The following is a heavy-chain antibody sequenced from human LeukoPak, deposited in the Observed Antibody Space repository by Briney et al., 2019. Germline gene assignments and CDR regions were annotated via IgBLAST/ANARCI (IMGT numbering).Heavy chain of an antibody. D-gene: IGHD1-1*01. CDR3: ARWNRSWFDP. CDR1: GGSISSGSYY. Sequence: SETLSLTCTVSGGSISSGSYYWSWIRQPAGKGLEWIGRIYTSGSTNYNPSLKSRVTISVGTSKNQFSLKLSSVTAADTAVYYCARWNRSWFDPWGQGTLVTVSS. CDR2: IYTSGST. J-gene: IGHJ5*02. V-gene: IGHV4-61*02.